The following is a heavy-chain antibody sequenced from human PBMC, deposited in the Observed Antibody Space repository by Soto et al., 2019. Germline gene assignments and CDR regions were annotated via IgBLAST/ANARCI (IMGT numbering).Heavy chain of an antibody. V-gene: IGHV3-23*01. Sequence: VGSLRLSCAASGFTFSSYAMSWVRQAPGKGLEWVSAISGSGGSTYYADSVKGRFTISRDNSKNTLYLQMNSLRAEDTAVYYCAKDLGPRAYSYGFLDYWGQGTLLTVSS. CDR3: AKDLGPRAYSYGFLDY. CDR2: ISGSGGST. D-gene: IGHD5-18*01. J-gene: IGHJ4*02. CDR1: GFTFSSYA.